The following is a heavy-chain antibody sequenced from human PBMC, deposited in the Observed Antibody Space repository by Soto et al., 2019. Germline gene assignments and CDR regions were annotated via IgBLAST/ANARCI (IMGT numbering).Heavy chain of an antibody. J-gene: IGHJ4*02. D-gene: IGHD6-19*01. CDR2: INSDGSST. CDR1: GFTFSSYW. CDR3: AREYSSGWTFDY. Sequence: PGGSLRLSCAASGFTFSSYWMHWVRQAPGKGLVWVSRINSDGSSTDYADSVKGRFTISRDSAKNTLYLQMNSLRAEDTAMYYSAREYSSGWTFDYWGLGTLVTVSS. V-gene: IGHV3-74*01.